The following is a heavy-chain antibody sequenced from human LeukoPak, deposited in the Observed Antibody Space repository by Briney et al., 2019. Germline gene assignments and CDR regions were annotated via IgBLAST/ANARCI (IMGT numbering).Heavy chain of an antibody. J-gene: IGHJ5*02. CDR2: ISAYNGNT. Sequence: ASVKVSCKASGYTFTSYYMHWVRQAPGQGLEWMGWISAYNGNTNYAQKLQGRVTMTTDTSTSTAYMELRSLRSDDTAVYYCARVQDYPSWWFDPWGQGTLVTVSS. CDR1: GYTFTSYY. V-gene: IGHV1-18*04. CDR3: ARVQDYPSWWFDP. D-gene: IGHD4-17*01.